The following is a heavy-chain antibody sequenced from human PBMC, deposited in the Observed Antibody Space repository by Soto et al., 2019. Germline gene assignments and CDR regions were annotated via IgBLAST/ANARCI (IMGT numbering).Heavy chain of an antibody. Sequence: ASVTVSCKASGYTFTGYYMHWVRQAPGQGLEWMGWINPNSGGTNYAQKFQGRVTMTRDTSISTAYMELSRLRSDDTAVYYCARSIVATHPYYYDSSGYYFDYWGQGTLVTVSS. V-gene: IGHV1-2*02. CDR2: INPNSGGT. CDR1: GYTFTGYY. D-gene: IGHD3-22*01. CDR3: ARSIVATHPYYYDSSGYYFDY. J-gene: IGHJ4*02.